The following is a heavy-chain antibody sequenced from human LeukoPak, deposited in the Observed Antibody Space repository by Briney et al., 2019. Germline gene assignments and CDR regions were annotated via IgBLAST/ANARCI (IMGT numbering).Heavy chain of an antibody. Sequence: ASVKVSCKASGYTFTSYYMHWVRQAPGQGLEWMGWINPNSGGTNYAQKFQGRVTMTRDTSISTAYMELSRLRSDDTAVYYCAKGHPSQYHLSWNDYYYYMDVWGKGTTVTVSS. CDR1: GYTFTSYY. CDR2: INPNSGGT. V-gene: IGHV1-2*02. D-gene: IGHD1-1*01. J-gene: IGHJ6*03. CDR3: AKGHPSQYHLSWNDYYYYMDV.